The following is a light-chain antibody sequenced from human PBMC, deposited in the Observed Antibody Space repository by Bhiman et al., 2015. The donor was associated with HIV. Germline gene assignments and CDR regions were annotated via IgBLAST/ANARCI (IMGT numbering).Light chain of an antibody. V-gene: IGLV2-23*02. J-gene: IGLJ2*01. CDR1: SSDVGGYNY. CDR2: DVS. CDR3: CSYAASSTSHVV. Sequence: QSALTQPASVSGSPGQSITISCTGTSSDVGGYNYVSWYQQHPDKAPKLMIYDVSKRPSGVSNRFSGSKSGNTASLTISGLQAEDEADYFCCSYAASSTSHVVFGGGTKLTVL.